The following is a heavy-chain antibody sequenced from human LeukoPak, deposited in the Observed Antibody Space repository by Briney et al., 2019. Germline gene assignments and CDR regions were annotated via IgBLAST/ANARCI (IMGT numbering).Heavy chain of an antibody. V-gene: IGHV3-72*01. D-gene: IGHD3-3*01. CDR1: GFTFSDHY. Sequence: PGGSLRLSCAASGFTFSDHYMDWVRQAPGKGLEWVGRSRAKIDSYTTEYAASVKGRFTISRDESENTLYLHMNSLKTEDTAVYYCVREYYHDFPQWGQGTLVTVSS. CDR2: SRAKIDSYTT. CDR3: VREYYHDFPQ. J-gene: IGHJ4*02.